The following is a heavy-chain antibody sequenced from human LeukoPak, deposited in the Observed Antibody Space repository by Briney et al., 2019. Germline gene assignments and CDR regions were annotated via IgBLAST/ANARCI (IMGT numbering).Heavy chain of an antibody. J-gene: IGHJ6*02. D-gene: IGHD3-10*01. CDR1: GFTFSSYG. V-gene: IGHV3-30*18. Sequence: GGSLRLSCAASGFTFSSYGMHWVRQAPGKGLEWVAVISYDGSNKYYADSVKGRFTISRDNSKNTLYLQMNSLRADDMAVYYCAQDLGQNYYICYGMDVWGQGTTVTVSS. CDR3: AQDLGQNYYICYGMDV. CDR2: ISYDGSNK.